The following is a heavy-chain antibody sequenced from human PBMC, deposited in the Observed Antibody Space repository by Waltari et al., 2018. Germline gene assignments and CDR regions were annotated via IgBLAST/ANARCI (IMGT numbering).Heavy chain of an antibody. J-gene: IGHJ5*02. Sequence: EVRLAESGGGLVKPGGSRRRACIASGFEFRYWAMNWVRQTPGTGLEWVSSIGGTHSNIFYAESVKGRFIVSRDNAKSSLYLQMDNLRAEDSGLYYCTRDLYGSGGDWFDPWGQGTLVTVSS. CDR2: IGGTHSNI. V-gene: IGHV3-21*01. D-gene: IGHD3-10*01. CDR1: GFEFRYWA. CDR3: TRDLYGSGGDWFDP.